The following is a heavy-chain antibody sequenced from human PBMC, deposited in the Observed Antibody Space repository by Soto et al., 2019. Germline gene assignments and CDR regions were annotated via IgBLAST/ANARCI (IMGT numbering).Heavy chain of an antibody. CDR2: ITGSGESS. J-gene: IGHJ4*02. CDR3: AKAGGDCSGGSCYSGQGDY. V-gene: IGHV3-23*01. Sequence: EVQVLEPGGGLVQPGGSLRLSCAASGFTFSTYAMSWVRQAPGKGLEWVSGITGSGESSYYADSVKGRFTISRDNSKNALYLHMNSLRGEDTAVYYCAKAGGDCSGGSCYSGQGDYWGQGTLVTVSS. CDR1: GFTFSTYA. D-gene: IGHD2-15*01.